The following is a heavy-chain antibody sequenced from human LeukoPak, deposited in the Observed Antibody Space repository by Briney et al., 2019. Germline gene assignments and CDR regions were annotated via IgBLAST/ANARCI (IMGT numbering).Heavy chain of an antibody. CDR1: GYTFTSYD. J-gene: IGHJ4*02. V-gene: IGHV1-8*01. Sequence: ASVKVSCKASGYTFTSYDIKWVRQATGQGLEGMGWMNPNSGNTGYAQKFQGRVTMTRNTSISTAYMELSSLRSEDTAVYYCARAPSLGYYDSSGYVDYWGQGTLVTVSS. D-gene: IGHD3-22*01. CDR3: ARAPSLGYYDSSGYVDY. CDR2: MNPNSGNT.